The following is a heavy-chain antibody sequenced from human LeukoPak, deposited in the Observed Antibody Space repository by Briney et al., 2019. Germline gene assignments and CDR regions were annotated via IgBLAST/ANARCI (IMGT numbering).Heavy chain of an antibody. J-gene: IGHJ4*02. Sequence: SETLSLTCAVYGGSFSGYYWSWIRQPPGKGLEWIGEINHSGSTNYNPSLKSRVTISADTSKNQFSLKLSSVTAADTAVYYCAREVGGYSYGYVPDYWGQGTLVTVSS. CDR2: INHSGST. V-gene: IGHV4-34*01. CDR3: AREVGGYSYGYVPDY. D-gene: IGHD5-18*01. CDR1: GGSFSGYY.